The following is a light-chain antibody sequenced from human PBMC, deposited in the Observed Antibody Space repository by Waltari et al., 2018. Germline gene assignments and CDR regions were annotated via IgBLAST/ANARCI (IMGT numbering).Light chain of an antibody. CDR2: AAS. J-gene: IGKJ2*01. CDR1: QSVSSS. V-gene: IGKV3-15*01. Sequence: EIVMTQSPATLSVSPGERATLSCRASQSVSSSLAWYQQKPGQAPRLLIYAASTRATGVPARFSGSGSGTEVTLTISSLQSEDFAVYYCQQYNNWPPFTFGQGTKLEIK. CDR3: QQYNNWPPFT.